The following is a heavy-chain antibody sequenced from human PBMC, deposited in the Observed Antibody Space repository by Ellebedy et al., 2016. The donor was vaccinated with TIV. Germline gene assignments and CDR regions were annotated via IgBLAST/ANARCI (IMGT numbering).Heavy chain of an antibody. CDR1: GGSISSYY. CDR3: ASLYYDSSGYYYTYFDY. V-gene: IGHV4-59*12. Sequence: MPSETLSLTCTVSGGSISSYYWSWIRQPPGKGLEWIGYIYYSGSTNYNPSLKSRVTISVDTSKNQFSLKLSSVTAADTAVYYCASLYYDSSGYYYTYFDYWGQGTLVTVSS. D-gene: IGHD3-22*01. J-gene: IGHJ4*02. CDR2: IYYSGST.